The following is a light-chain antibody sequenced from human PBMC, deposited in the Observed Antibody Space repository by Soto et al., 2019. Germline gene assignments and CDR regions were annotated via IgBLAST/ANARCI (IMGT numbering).Light chain of an antibody. J-gene: IGLJ3*02. V-gene: IGLV1-47*01. CDR1: TSNIGTNY. CDR3: AGWDERLRGV. CDR2: QND. Sequence: QSVLTQPPSVSGTPGQAVVISCSGGTSNIGTNYVYWFQQFPGTAPKLLIYQNDQRPSGVPERFSGSKSGTSASLAINGLRPEDEADYYCAGWDERLRGVFGGGTK.